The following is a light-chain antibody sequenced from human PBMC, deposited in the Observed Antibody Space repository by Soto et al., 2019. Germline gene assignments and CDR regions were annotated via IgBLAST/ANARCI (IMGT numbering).Light chain of an antibody. Sequence: QSALTQPASVSGSPGQSITVSCTGTSSDVGAYDYVSWYQQHPGKAPKLMIYEVSNRPSGVSNRFSGSKSGNTASLTISGLQAEDEADYYCSSYTSSSIVFGTGTKVTVL. CDR1: SSDVGAYDY. CDR3: SSYTSSSIV. J-gene: IGLJ1*01. V-gene: IGLV2-14*01. CDR2: EVS.